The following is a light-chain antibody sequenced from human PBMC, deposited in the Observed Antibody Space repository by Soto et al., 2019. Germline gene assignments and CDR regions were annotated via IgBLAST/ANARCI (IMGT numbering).Light chain of an antibody. CDR2: GAS. CDR1: QSVGSY. CDR3: QQYDNLPPWT. Sequence: EVVMTQSPATLSVSPGERATLSCRASQSVGSYLAWYQHKPGQAPRLLIYGASIRATGVPARFSGSGSGTEFTLTISSLQSEDFVVYFCQQYDNLPPWTFGLGTTVEVK. V-gene: IGKV3-15*01. J-gene: IGKJ1*01.